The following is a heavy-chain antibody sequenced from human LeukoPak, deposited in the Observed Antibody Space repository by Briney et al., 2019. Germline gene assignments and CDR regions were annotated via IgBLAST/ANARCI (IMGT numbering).Heavy chain of an antibody. D-gene: IGHD6-13*01. V-gene: IGHV3-48*03. CDR1: GFTFSSYE. CDR3: ARDSSSWYDY. Sequence: PGGSLRLSCAASGFTFSSYEMNWVRQAPGKGLEWVSYISSSGSPIYYADSVKGRFTISRDNAKNSLYLQMNSLRAEDTAVYYCARDSSSWYDYWGQGTLVTVSS. J-gene: IGHJ4*02. CDR2: ISSSGSPI.